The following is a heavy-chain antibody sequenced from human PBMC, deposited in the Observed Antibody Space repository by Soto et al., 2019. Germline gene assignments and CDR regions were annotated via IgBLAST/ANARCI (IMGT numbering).Heavy chain of an antibody. CDR2: IYYSGST. Sequence: QVQLQESGPGLVKPSETLSLTCTVSGGSISSYYWSWIRQPPGKGLEWIGYIYYSGSTNYNPSLKSRDTISVDTSKNQYSLKLSSVTAADTAVYYCARSWIQLWLHGMDVWGQGTTVTVSS. CDR1: GGSISSYY. J-gene: IGHJ6*02. V-gene: IGHV4-59*01. CDR3: ARSWIQLWLHGMDV. D-gene: IGHD5-18*01.